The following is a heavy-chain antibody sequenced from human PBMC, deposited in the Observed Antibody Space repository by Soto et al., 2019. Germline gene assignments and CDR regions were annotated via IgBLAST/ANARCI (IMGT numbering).Heavy chain of an antibody. D-gene: IGHD2-15*01. CDR1: GFTFRDYY. CDR3: ARAYSDAFDI. J-gene: IGHJ3*02. CDR2: ISSSGTGI. Sequence: GALRLSCAASGFTFRDYYMTWIRQAPGKGLEWVSYISSSGTGIYYADSVKGRFTISRDNAKNSLYLQMSSLRAEDTAVYYCARAYSDAFDIWGQGTMVTVSS. V-gene: IGHV3-11*01.